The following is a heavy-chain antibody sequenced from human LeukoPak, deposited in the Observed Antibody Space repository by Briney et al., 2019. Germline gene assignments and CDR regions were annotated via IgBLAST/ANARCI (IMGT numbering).Heavy chain of an antibody. CDR1: GGSISSYY. CDR3: ARVGYSRYV. D-gene: IGHD5-12*01. V-gene: IGHV4-59*01. Sequence: SETLSLTCTVAGGSISSYYWSWLRQPPGKGLEWIGYIYYSGSTNYNPSLKSRVTISVDTSKNQFSLKLSSVTAADTAVYYCARVGYSRYVWGQGTLVTVSS. J-gene: IGHJ4*02. CDR2: IYYSGST.